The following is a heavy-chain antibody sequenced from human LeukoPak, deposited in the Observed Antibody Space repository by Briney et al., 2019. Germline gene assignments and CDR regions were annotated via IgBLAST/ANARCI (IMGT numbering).Heavy chain of an antibody. CDR3: ARVFGDFWSGYLHFDY. J-gene: IGHJ4*02. D-gene: IGHD3-3*01. CDR2: ISGSGGST. CDR1: GFTFSSYA. Sequence: GGSLRLSCAASGFTFSSYAMSWVRQAPGKGLEWVSAISGSGGSTYYADSVKGRFTISRDNAKNSLYLQMNSLRAEDTAVYYCARVFGDFWSGYLHFDYWGQGTLVTVSS. V-gene: IGHV3-23*01.